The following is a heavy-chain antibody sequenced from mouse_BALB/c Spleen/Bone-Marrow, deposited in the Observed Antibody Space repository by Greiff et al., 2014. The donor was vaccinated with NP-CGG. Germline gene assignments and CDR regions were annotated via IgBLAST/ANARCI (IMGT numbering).Heavy chain of an antibody. V-gene: IGHV1S29*02. D-gene: IGHD1-2*01. CDR3: ARSRGTTATTYYFDY. CDR2: IYPHNGGN. J-gene: IGHJ2*01. Sequence: EVNLVESGPELVKPGASVKISCKASGYTFTDYNMHWVKQSHGKSLEWIVYIYPHNGGNGYNQKFKNKATLTVDSSSSTAYMELRSLTSEDSAVYYCARSRGTTATTYYFDYWGQGTTLTVSS. CDR1: GYTFTDYN.